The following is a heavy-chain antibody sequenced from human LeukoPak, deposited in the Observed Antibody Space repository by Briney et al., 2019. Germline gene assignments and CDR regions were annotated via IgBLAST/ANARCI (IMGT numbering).Heavy chain of an antibody. J-gene: IGHJ6*02. CDR2: IYTSGST. CDR1: GGSISSYY. D-gene: IGHD2-2*01. CDR3: ARDRRYCSSTSLRCYYYYYGMDV. V-gene: IGHV4-4*07. Sequence: SGPGLVKPSETQSLTCTVSGGSISSYYWSWIRQPAGKGLEWIGRIYTSGSTNYNPSLKSRVTMSVDTSKNQFSLKLSSVTAADTAVYYCARDRRYCSSTSLRCYYYYYGMDVWGQGTTVTVSS.